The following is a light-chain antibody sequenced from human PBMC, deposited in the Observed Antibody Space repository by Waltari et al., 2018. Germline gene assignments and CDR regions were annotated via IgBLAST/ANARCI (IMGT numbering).Light chain of an antibody. CDR3: SSYVGSSSIV. V-gene: IGLV2-23*01. J-gene: IGLJ2*01. CDR1: SSYIGTYKI. Sequence: QSPLAPPSSVSGSPGQPFTLSCTRTSSYIGTYKIVSWHQQQPGKVPRLIIYEASKRPSDISDRFSGSKSGNTASLTISGLQADDEADYYCSSYVGSSSIVFGGGTKATVL. CDR2: EAS.